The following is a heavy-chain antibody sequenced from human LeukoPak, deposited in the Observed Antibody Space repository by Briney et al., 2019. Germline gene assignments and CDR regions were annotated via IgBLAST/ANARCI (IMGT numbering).Heavy chain of an antibody. V-gene: IGHV3-15*01. CDR1: GFTFSNAW. CDR3: TTDMGEYYYDSSGYYYGWVYFDY. Sequence: PGGSLRLSCAVSGFTFSNAWMSWVRQAPGKGLEWVGRVKSKTDGGATDYGAPVKGRFTISRDDSKNTLYLQMNSLKTEDTAVYYCTTDMGEYYYDSSGYYYGWVYFDYWGQGTLVTVSS. J-gene: IGHJ4*02. CDR2: VKSKTDGGAT. D-gene: IGHD3-22*01.